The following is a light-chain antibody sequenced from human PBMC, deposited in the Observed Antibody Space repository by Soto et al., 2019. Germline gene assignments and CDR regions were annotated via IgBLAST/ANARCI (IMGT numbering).Light chain of an antibody. J-gene: IGKJ4*01. CDR3: QQYNNWPPLT. CDR1: QSVTSN. Sequence: EIVMTQSPATLSVSPVERATLSCMASQSVTSNLAWYQQKPGQAPRLLIYDASTRATGIPARFSGSGSGTEFTLTISSLQSEDFAVYYCQQYNNWPPLTFGGGTKVDNK. V-gene: IGKV3-15*01. CDR2: DAS.